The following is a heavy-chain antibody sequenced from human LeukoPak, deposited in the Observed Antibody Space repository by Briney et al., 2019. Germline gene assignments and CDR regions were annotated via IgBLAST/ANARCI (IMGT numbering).Heavy chain of an antibody. CDR2: ISWNSGTV. D-gene: IGHD6-19*01. CDR1: GFTFDDYG. CDR3: AKGGYSSGWYGDH. V-gene: IGHV3-9*01. J-gene: IGHJ4*02. Sequence: GGSLRLSCAASGFTFDDYGMHWVRQAPGKGLEWVSGISWNSGTVVYADSVRGRFTISRDNAKNSEYLQMNSLKAEDTALYYCAKGGYSSGWYGDHWGQGTLVTVSS.